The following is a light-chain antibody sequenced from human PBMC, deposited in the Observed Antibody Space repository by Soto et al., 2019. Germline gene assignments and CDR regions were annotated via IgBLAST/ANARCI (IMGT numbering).Light chain of an antibody. CDR3: QTWGTGIAV. Sequence: QSVLTQSPSASASLGASVKLTCTLSSGHSSYAIAWHQQQPEKGPRYLMKLNSDGSHSTGGGIPDRFSGSSSGAARYLTISRLQSEDEADYYCQTWGTGIAVFGGGTQLTVL. V-gene: IGLV4-69*01. CDR1: SGHSSYA. J-gene: IGLJ7*01. CDR2: LNSDGSH.